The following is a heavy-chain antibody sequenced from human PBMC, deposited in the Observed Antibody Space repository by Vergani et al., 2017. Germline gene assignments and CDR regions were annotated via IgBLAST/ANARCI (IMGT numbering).Heavy chain of an antibody. Sequence: QVQLVQSGAEVKKPGASVKVSCKASGYTFTSYDINWVRQATGQGLEWMGWMNPNSGNTGYAQKFQGRVTITRNTSISTAYMELSSLRSEDTAVYYCARGQYTPLSVGYCSGGSCYSYYGMDVWGQGTTVTVSS. J-gene: IGHJ6*02. D-gene: IGHD2-15*01. CDR1: GYTFTSYD. CDR3: ARGQYTPLSVGYCSGGSCYSYYGMDV. CDR2: MNPNSGNT. V-gene: IGHV1-8*03.